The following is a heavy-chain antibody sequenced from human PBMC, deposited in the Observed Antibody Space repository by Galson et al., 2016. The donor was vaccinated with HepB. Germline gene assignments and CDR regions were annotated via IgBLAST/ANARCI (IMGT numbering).Heavy chain of an antibody. CDR2: ISYDGSNK. J-gene: IGHJ4*02. Sequence: SLRLSCAASGFTFSSYGMHWVRQAPGKGLEWVAVISYDGSNKYYADSVKGRFTISRDNSKNTLYLQMNSLRAEDTAVYYCAKDRGSSGYDHSDYWGQGTLVSVSS. CDR3: AKDRGSSGYDHSDY. V-gene: IGHV3-30*18. D-gene: IGHD5-12*01. CDR1: GFTFSSYG.